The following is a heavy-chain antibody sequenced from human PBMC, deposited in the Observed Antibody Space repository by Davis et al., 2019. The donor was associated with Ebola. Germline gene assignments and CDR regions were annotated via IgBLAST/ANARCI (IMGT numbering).Heavy chain of an antibody. CDR2: ISYDGSNK. CDR1: GFTFSSYA. V-gene: IGHV3-30-3*01. Sequence: PGGSLRLSCAASGFTFSSYAMHWVRQAPGKGLEWVAVISYDGSNKYYADSVKGRFTISRDNSKNTLYLQMNSLRAEDTAVYYCARSRGFDSLYYFDYWGQGTLVTVSS. J-gene: IGHJ4*02. CDR3: ARSRGFDSLYYFDY. D-gene: IGHD3-10*01.